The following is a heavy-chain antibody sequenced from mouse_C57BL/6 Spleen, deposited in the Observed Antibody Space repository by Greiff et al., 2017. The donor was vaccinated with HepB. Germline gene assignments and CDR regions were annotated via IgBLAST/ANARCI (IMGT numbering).Heavy chain of an antibody. V-gene: IGHV5-4*03. Sequence: DVKLVESGGGLVKPGGSLKLSCAASGFTFSSYAMSWVRQTPEKRLEWVATISDGGSYTYYPDNVKGRFTISRDNAKNNLYLQMSHLKSEDTAMYYCARGGGWLPVAYWGQGTLVTVSA. CDR2: ISDGGSYT. D-gene: IGHD2-3*01. CDR1: GFTFSSYA. CDR3: ARGGGWLPVAY. J-gene: IGHJ3*01.